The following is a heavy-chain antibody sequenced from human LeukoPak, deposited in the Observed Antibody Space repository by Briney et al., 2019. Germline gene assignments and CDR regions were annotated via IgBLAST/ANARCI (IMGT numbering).Heavy chain of an antibody. CDR1: GFTFSRFG. J-gene: IGHJ3*02. Sequence: PGGSLRLSCAASGFTFSRFGMHWVRQAPGQGLEWVAFILYDGTKKYYADSVKGRFTISRDNSKNTLYLQMNSLRAEDTAVYYCAKGKILWWSSDAFDIWGQGTMVTVSS. V-gene: IGHV3-30*02. CDR2: ILYDGTKK. CDR3: AKGKILWWSSDAFDI. D-gene: IGHD2-21*01.